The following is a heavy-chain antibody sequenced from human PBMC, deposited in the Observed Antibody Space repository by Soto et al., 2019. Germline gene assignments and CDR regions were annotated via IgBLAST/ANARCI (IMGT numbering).Heavy chain of an antibody. CDR2: IKSKTDGGTT. CDR3: TTHTYSSRWYFDY. Sequence: GGSRRLSCAAAGCTFSNAWMSWVRQAPGKGLEWVGRIKSKTDGGTTDYAAPVKGRFTISRDDSKNTLYLQMNSLKTEDTAVYYCTTHTYSSRWYFDYWGQGTLVTASS. V-gene: IGHV3-15*01. J-gene: IGHJ4*02. D-gene: IGHD6-13*01. CDR1: GCTFSNAW.